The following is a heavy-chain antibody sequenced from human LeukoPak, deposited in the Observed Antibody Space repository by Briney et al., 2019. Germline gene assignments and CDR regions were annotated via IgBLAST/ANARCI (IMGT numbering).Heavy chain of an antibody. J-gene: IGHJ5*02. D-gene: IGHD4-23*01. CDR3: ARDWDADYGGNT. CDR1: GGSISSSSYY. CDR2: IYYSGST. V-gene: IGHV4-39*02. Sequence: SETLSLTCTVSGGSISSSSYYWGWIRQPPGRGLEWIGSIYYSGSTYYNPSLKSRVTISVDTSKNQFSLKLSSVTAADTAVYYCARDWDADYGGNTWGQGTLVTVSS.